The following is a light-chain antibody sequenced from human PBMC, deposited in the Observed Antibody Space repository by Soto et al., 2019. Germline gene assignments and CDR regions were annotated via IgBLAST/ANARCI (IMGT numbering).Light chain of an antibody. CDR2: YDS. J-gene: IGLJ1*01. CDR3: QVWDIMTDNYV. Sequence: SYELTQPPSVSVAPEKTATITCGGNNIGNKRVHWYRQKPGQAPVLVISYDSDRPSGIPERFSGSNSGNTATLTISRVEAGDDADYYCQVWDIMTDNYVFGSGTQLTVL. CDR1: NIGNKR. V-gene: IGLV3-21*04.